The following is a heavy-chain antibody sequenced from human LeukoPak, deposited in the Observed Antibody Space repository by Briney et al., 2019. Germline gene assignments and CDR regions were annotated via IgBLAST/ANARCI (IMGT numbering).Heavy chain of an antibody. D-gene: IGHD3-10*01. J-gene: IGHJ5*02. CDR2: INPNSGGT. Sequence: ASVKVSCRASGYTFTGYYMHWVRQAPGQGLEWMGWINPNSGGTNYAQKFQGRVTMTRDTSISTAYMELSRLRSDDTAVYYCAREDYITMVRGVIIPNWFDPWGQGTLVTVSS. CDR1: GYTFTGYY. CDR3: AREDYITMVRGVIIPNWFDP. V-gene: IGHV1-2*02.